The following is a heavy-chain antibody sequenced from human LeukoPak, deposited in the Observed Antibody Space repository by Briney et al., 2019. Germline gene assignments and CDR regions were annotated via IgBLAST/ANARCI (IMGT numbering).Heavy chain of an antibody. Sequence: GGSLRLSCAASGFTFSSYAMSWVRQAPGKGLEWVSSISSSSSYIYYADSVKGRFTISRDNAKNSLYLQMNSLRAEDTAVYYCAREKEQWLGFDPWGQGTLVTVSS. J-gene: IGHJ5*02. CDR3: AREKEQWLGFDP. CDR1: GFTFSSYA. D-gene: IGHD6-19*01. V-gene: IGHV3-21*01. CDR2: ISSSSSYI.